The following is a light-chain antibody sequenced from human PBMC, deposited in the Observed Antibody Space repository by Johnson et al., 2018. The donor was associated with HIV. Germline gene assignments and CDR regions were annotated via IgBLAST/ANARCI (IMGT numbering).Light chain of an antibody. CDR3: ATWDRSLTAGGV. CDR2: ENT. J-gene: IGLJ1*01. CDR1: SSNIGNNY. Sequence: QSVLTQPPSVSAAPGQKVTISCSGSSSNIGNNYVSWYQHLPGTAPTLLIYENTKRHSGVPDRFSGSKSGSSATLGITGLQTGDEADYYCATWDRSLTAGGVFGTWTKVTVL. V-gene: IGLV1-51*02.